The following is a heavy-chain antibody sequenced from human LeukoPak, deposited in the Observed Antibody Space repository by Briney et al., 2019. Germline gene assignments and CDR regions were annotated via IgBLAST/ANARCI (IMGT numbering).Heavy chain of an antibody. V-gene: IGHV4-59*01. Sequence: PSETLSLTCTVSGGSISSYYWSWIRQPPGKGLEWIGYIYYTGSTNYNPSLKSRVTISVDTSKNQFSLKLSSVAAADTAVYYCAREGVAVAARSSFDIWGQGTMVTVS. CDR2: IYYTGST. J-gene: IGHJ3*02. D-gene: IGHD6-19*01. CDR3: AREGVAVAARSSFDI. CDR1: GGSISSYY.